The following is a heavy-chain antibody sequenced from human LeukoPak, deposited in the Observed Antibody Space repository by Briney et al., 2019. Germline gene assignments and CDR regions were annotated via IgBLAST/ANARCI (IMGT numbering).Heavy chain of an antibody. CDR1: GYSISSGYY. CDR2: IYHSGST. D-gene: IGHD6-19*01. J-gene: IGHJ4*02. CDR3: ARRRVIAVAGSYFDY. V-gene: IGHV4-38-2*01. Sequence: PSETLSLTCAVSGYSISSGYYRGWIRQPPGKGLEWIGSIYHSGSTYYNPSLKSRVTISVDTSKNQFSLKLSSVTAAGTAVYYCARRRVIAVAGSYFDYWGQGTLVTVSS.